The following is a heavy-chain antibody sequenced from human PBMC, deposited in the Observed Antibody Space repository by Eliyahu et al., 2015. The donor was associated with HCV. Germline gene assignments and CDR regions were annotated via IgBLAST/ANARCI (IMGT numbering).Heavy chain of an antibody. CDR3: ALGGCNGGTCYPRSN. CDR2: INSDGSST. Sequence: EVQLVESGGGLVQPGGSLRXSCAASGFTFNXXWMHWVRQAPGKGLVWVSRINSDGSSTSYADSVKGRFTISRDNAKNTLYLQMNSLRAEDTAVYHCALGGCNGGTCYPRSNWGQGTLVTVSS. CDR1: GFTFNXXW. J-gene: IGHJ1*01. D-gene: IGHD2-15*01. V-gene: IGHV3-74*01.